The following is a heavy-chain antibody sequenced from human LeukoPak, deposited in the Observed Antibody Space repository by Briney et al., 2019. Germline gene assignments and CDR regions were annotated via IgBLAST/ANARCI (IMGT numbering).Heavy chain of an antibody. CDR2: ISGSGGST. Sequence: PGGSLRLSCVASGFTFSSYAMRWVRPPAGRGLEWVSTISGSGGSTYYPASMKGRFTISRDNSKNTLYLQMSSLRAEDTAVYSCAVRERDYWGQGTLVTVSS. D-gene: IGHD1-26*01. J-gene: IGHJ4*02. CDR1: GFTFSSYA. V-gene: IGHV3-23*01. CDR3: AVRERDY.